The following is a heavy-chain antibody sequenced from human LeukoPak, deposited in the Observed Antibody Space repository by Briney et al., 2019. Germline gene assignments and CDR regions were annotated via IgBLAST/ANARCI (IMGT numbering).Heavy chain of an antibody. CDR2: ISYDGSNK. CDR3: AKGYSGSYYSPPIFDS. V-gene: IGHV3-30*18. CDR1: GFTFSSYG. Sequence: PGGSLRLSCAASGFTFSSYGMHWVRQAPGKGLEWVAVISYDGSNKYYADSVKGRFTISRDNAKNSLYLQMNSLRAEDMALYYCAKGYSGSYYSPPIFDSWGQGTLVTVSS. J-gene: IGHJ4*02. D-gene: IGHD1-26*01.